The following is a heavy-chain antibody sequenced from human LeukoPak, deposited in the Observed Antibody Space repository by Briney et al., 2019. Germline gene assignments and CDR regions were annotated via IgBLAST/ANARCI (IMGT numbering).Heavy chain of an antibody. CDR1: GLTITTYS. CDR2: ISYDGSNK. J-gene: IGHJ6*02. D-gene: IGHD6-13*01. V-gene: IGHV3-30-3*01. CDR3: ARARREQQLVRGTDYYYYGMDV. Sequence: GGSLRLSCVASGLTITTYSMNWVRQAPGKGLEWVAVISYDGSNKYYADSVKGRFTISRDNSKNTLYLQMNSLRAEDTAVYYCARARREQQLVRGTDYYYYGMDVWGQGTTVTVSS.